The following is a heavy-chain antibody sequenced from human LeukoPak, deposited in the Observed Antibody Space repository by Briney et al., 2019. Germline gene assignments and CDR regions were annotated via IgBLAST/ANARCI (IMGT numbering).Heavy chain of an antibody. CDR3: ASGGDWNYGGYYFDY. J-gene: IGHJ4*02. D-gene: IGHD1-7*01. CDR2: IYYSGST. V-gene: IGHV4-59*01. CDR1: GGSISSYY. Sequence: SETLSLTCTVSGGSISSYYWSWIRQPPGKGLEWIGYIYYSGSTNYNSSLKSRVTISVDTSKNQFSLKLSSVTAADTAVYYCASGGDWNYGGYYFDYWGQGTLVTVSS.